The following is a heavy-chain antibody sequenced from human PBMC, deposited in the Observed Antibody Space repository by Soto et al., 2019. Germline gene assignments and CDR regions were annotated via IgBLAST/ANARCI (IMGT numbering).Heavy chain of an antibody. D-gene: IGHD2-21*02. J-gene: IGHJ1*01. Sequence: PGESLKISCKGSGYSFTSYWIGWVLQMPGKGLGWMGIIYPGDSDTRYSPSFQGQVTISADKSISTAYLQWSSLKASDTAMYYCARAVVVVTAEYFQHWGQGTLVTVSS. V-gene: IGHV5-51*01. CDR1: GYSFTSYW. CDR2: IYPGDSDT. CDR3: ARAVVVVTAEYFQH.